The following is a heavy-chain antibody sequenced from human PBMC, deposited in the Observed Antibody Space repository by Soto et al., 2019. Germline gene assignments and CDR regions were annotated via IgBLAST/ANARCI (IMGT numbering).Heavy chain of an antibody. CDR2: IKSDGTTA. CDR3: ANPRSSLEWTPFDP. CDR1: GFTFRSYA. J-gene: IGHJ5*02. D-gene: IGHD3-3*01. Sequence: QVKLVESGGGVVQPGRSRRLSCVTSGFTFRSYAMHWVRQSPGKGLEWVAVIKSDGTTADYIESVKGRFFISRDNSKKTVYLQMNNLRPEDTAIYYFANPRSSLEWTPFDPLGEGTLVTVSS. V-gene: IGHV3-30-3*02.